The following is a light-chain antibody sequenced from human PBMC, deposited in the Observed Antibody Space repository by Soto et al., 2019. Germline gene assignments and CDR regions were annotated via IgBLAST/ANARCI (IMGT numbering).Light chain of an antibody. Sequence: SYELTQPPSVSVSPGQTASITCSGDKLGEKHACWYQQKPGQSPVLVIYQDNKRPSGIPARFSGSNSGNTATLTISGTQAMDEADYYCQAWDSSTEVFGTGTKVTVL. J-gene: IGLJ1*01. V-gene: IGLV3-1*01. CDR3: QAWDSSTEV. CDR1: KLGEKH. CDR2: QDN.